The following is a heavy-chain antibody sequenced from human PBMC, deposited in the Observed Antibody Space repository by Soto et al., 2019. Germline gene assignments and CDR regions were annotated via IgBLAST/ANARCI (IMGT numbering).Heavy chain of an antibody. Sequence: SETLSLTCTVSGGSISSYYWSWIRQPPGKGLEWIGYIYYSGSTNYNPSLKSRVTISVDTSKNQFSLKLSSVTAADTAVYYCVSLMFFDSNYYGSGSYEPLFDYWGQGTLVTVS. D-gene: IGHD3-10*01. CDR3: VSLMFFDSNYYGSGSYEPLFDY. CDR2: IYYSGST. V-gene: IGHV4-59*08. CDR1: GGSISSYY. J-gene: IGHJ4*02.